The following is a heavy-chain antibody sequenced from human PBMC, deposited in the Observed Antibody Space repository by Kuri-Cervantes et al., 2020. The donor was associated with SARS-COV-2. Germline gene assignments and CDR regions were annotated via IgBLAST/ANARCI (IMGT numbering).Heavy chain of an antibody. CDR1: GGSFSGYY. Sequence: SETLSLTCAVYGGSFSGYYWSWIRQHPGKGLEWIGEINQSGSTNYNPSLKSRVTISIDTSKNQFSLKLSSVTAADTAVYYGASAKSIAARPQSGVGWFDPWGQGTLVTVSS. CDR3: ASAKSIAARPQSGVGWFDP. D-gene: IGHD6-6*01. V-gene: IGHV4-34*01. CDR2: INQSGST. J-gene: IGHJ5*02.